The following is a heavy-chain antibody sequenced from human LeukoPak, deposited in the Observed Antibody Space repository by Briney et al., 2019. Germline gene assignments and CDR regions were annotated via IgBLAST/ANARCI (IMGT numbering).Heavy chain of an antibody. CDR2: INHSGST. CDR1: GGSFSGCY. J-gene: IGHJ4*02. CDR3: ARAGRLTYYYGSGSYRDPARHFDY. Sequence: SETLSLTCAVYGGSFSGCYWSWIRQPPGKGLEWIGEINHSGSTNYNPSLKSRVTISVDTSKNQFSLKLSSVTAADTAVYYCARAGRLTYYYGSGSYRDPARHFDYWGQGTLVTVSS. D-gene: IGHD3-10*01. V-gene: IGHV4-34*01.